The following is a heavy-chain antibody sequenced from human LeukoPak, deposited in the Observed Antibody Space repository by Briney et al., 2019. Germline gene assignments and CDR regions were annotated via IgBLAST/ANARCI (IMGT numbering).Heavy chain of an antibody. Sequence: ASVKVSCKASGYTLTSYAMNWVRQAPGQGLEWMGWINTNTGNPTYAQGFTGRFAFSLDTSVSTAYLQISSLKAEDTAVYYCARGREVPYCSGGSCYSAQDYWGQGTLVTVSS. D-gene: IGHD2-15*01. CDR1: GYTLTSYA. CDR2: INTNTGNP. V-gene: IGHV7-4-1*02. CDR3: ARGREVPYCSGGSCYSAQDY. J-gene: IGHJ4*02.